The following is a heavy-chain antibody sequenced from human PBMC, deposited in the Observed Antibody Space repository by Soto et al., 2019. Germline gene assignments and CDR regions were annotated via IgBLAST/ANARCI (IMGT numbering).Heavy chain of an antibody. CDR1: GYTFTSYG. Sequence: ASVKVSCKASGYTFTSYGISWVRQAPGQGLEWMGWITAYNGNTNYAQKLQGRVTMTTDTSTSTAYMELRSLRSDDTAVYYCARDHSSGWYTNYYYGMDVWGQGTTVTVSS. J-gene: IGHJ6*02. CDR2: ITAYNGNT. CDR3: ARDHSSGWYTNYYYGMDV. D-gene: IGHD6-19*01. V-gene: IGHV1-18*01.